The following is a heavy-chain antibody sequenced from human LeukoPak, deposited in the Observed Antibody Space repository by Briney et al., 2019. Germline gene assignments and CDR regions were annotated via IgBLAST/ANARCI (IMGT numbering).Heavy chain of an antibody. CDR1: GHTFTSYG. V-gene: IGHV1-18*01. CDR3: ARDSAYYDFWSGSYYMDV. Sequence: ASVKVSCKASGHTFTSYGISWVRQAPGQGLEWMGWISAYNGNTNYAQKLQGRVTMTTDTSTSTAYMELRSLRSDDTAVYYCARDSAYYDFWSGSYYMDVWGKGTTVTVSS. D-gene: IGHD3-3*01. J-gene: IGHJ6*03. CDR2: ISAYNGNT.